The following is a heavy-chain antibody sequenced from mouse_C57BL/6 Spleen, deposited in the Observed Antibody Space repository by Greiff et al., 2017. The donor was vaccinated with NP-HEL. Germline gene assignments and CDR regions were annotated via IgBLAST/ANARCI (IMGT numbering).Heavy chain of an antibody. CDR2: ISDGGSYT. CDR3: ARGGWHGAFAY. J-gene: IGHJ3*01. CDR1: GFTFSSYA. Sequence: EVMLVESGGGLVKPGGSLKLSCAASGFTFSSYAMSWVRQTPEKRLEWVATISDGGSYTYYPANVKGRFTISRDNAKNNLYLQMSHLKSEDTAVYYCARGGWHGAFAYWGQGTLVTVSA. V-gene: IGHV5-4*03. D-gene: IGHD1-1*02.